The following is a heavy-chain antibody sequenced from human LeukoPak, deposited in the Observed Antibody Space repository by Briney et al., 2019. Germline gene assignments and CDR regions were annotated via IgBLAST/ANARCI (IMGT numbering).Heavy chain of an antibody. J-gene: IGHJ4*02. V-gene: IGHV3-48*04. CDR2: ISSSSSTI. CDR1: GFTFSSYS. CDR3: ARGVRPADKYSPLDY. Sequence: GGSLRLSCAASGFTFSSYSMNWVRQAPGKGLEWVSYISSSSSTIYYADSVKGRFTISRDNAKNSLYLQMNSPRAEDTAVYYCARGVRPADKYSPLDYWGQGTLVTVSS. D-gene: IGHD2-2*01.